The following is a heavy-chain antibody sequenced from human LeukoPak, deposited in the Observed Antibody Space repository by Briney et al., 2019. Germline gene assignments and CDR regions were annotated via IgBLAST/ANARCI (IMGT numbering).Heavy chain of an antibody. CDR1: GFTFSSYA. Sequence: GGSLRLSCAASGFTFSSYAMSWVRQAPGKGPEWVSTISIDGGRTYYADSVKGRFTVSRDTSKNTLYLQMNSLRTEDTAVYYCARKGIGSSRYQNMDVWGKGTTVTVSS. J-gene: IGHJ6*03. CDR2: ISIDGGRT. D-gene: IGHD6-25*01. CDR3: ARKGIGSSRYQNMDV. V-gene: IGHV3-23*01.